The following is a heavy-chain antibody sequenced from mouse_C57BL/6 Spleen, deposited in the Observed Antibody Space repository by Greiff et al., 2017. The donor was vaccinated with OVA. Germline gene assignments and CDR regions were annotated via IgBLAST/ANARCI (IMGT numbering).Heavy chain of an antibody. Sequence: EVKLVESGEGLVKPGGSLKLSCAASGFTFSSYAMSWVRQTPEKRLEWVAYISSGGDYIYYADTVKGRFTISRDNARNTLYLQMSSLKSEDTAMYYCTRDRPSLYGNSFAYWGQGTLVTVSA. CDR3: TRDRPSLYGNSFAY. V-gene: IGHV5-9-1*02. CDR2: ISSGGDYI. D-gene: IGHD2-1*01. J-gene: IGHJ3*01. CDR1: GFTFSSYA.